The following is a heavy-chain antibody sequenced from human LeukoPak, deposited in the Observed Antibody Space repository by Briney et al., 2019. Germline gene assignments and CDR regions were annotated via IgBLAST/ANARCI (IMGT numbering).Heavy chain of an antibody. D-gene: IGHD5-24*01. Sequence: SETLSLTCTVSGGSISSYYWSWIRQPPGKGLEWIGSIYYSGSTYYNPSLKSRVTISVDTSKNQFSLKLSSVTAADTAVYYCARQRGWLQFDAFDIWGQGTMVTVSS. CDR1: GGSISSYY. V-gene: IGHV4-59*05. CDR3: ARQRGWLQFDAFDI. CDR2: IYYSGST. J-gene: IGHJ3*02.